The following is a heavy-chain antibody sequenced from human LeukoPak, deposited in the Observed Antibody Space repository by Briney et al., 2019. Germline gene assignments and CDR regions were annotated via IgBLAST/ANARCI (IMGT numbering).Heavy chain of an antibody. CDR2: IYYSGST. Sequence: SETLSLTCTVSGGSISSYYWSWIRQPPGKGLEWIGYIYYSGSTNYNPSLKSRVTMSVDTSKNQFSLKLSSVTAADTAVYYCARERLFYYSNYLFDYWGQGTLVTVSS. D-gene: IGHD4-11*01. J-gene: IGHJ4*02. CDR3: ARERLFYYSNYLFDY. CDR1: GGSISSYY. V-gene: IGHV4-59*12.